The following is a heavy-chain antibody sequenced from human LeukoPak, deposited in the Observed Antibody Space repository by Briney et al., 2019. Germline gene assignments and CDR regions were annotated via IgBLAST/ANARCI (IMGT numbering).Heavy chain of an antibody. Sequence: GSSVKVSCKASGGTFSSYAISWVRQAPGQGLEWMGGIIPIFGTANYAQKFQGRVTITADESTSTAYMELSSLRSEDTAVYYCARDGQAYIAAAGTWDYYYGMDVWGQGTTVTVSS. J-gene: IGHJ6*02. CDR1: GGTFSSYA. CDR3: ARDGQAYIAAAGTWDYYYGMDV. V-gene: IGHV1-69*01. D-gene: IGHD6-13*01. CDR2: IIPIFGTA.